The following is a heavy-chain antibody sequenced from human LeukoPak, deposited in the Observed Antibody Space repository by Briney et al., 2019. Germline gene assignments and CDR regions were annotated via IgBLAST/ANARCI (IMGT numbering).Heavy chain of an antibody. CDR2: IGYTGDST. Sequence: GGSLTLSCAASGFTFSSYSMNWVRQSPGKGLEWVSGIGYTGDSTFYADSVKGRFTVSRDSSKNTLFLHMNSLRAEDTALYYCARSPTVDAAFDVWGQGTMVTVSS. D-gene: IGHD4-23*01. J-gene: IGHJ3*01. V-gene: IGHV3-23*01. CDR1: GFTFSSYS. CDR3: ARSPTVDAAFDV.